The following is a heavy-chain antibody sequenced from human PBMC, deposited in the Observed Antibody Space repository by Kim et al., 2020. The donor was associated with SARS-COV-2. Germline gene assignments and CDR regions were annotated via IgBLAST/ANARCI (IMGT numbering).Heavy chain of an antibody. D-gene: IGHD3-9*01. Sequence: SETLSLTCTVSGGSISSSSYYWGWIRQPPGKGLEWIGIIYYSGSTYYNPSLKSRVTISVDTSKNQFSLKLSSVTAADTAVYYCARHQYYDILTGYYGGTNAFDIWGQGTMVTVSS. CDR3: ARHQYYDILTGYYGGTNAFDI. V-gene: IGHV4-39*01. J-gene: IGHJ3*02. CDR2: IYYSGST. CDR1: GGSISSSSYY.